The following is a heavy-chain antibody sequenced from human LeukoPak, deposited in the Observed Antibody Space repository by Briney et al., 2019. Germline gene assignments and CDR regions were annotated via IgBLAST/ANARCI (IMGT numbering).Heavy chain of an antibody. CDR3: AKGAPYSSSLSNWFDP. V-gene: IGHV3-23*01. CDR1: GFTFSSYA. CDR2: ISGSGGST. J-gene: IGHJ5*02. D-gene: IGHD6-6*01. Sequence: GGSLRLSCAASGFTFSSYAMTCVREPPGKGVEWGSAISGSGGSTHYADSAKGRFTISRDNSKNTLYLQMNSLRAEDTAVYYCAKGAPYSSSLSNWFDPWGQGTLDTVSS.